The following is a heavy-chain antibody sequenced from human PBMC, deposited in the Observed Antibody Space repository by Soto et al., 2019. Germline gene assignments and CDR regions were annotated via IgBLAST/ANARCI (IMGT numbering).Heavy chain of an antibody. V-gene: IGHV3-33*01. Sequence: GGSLRLSCAASGFTFSSYGMHWVRQAPGKGLEWVAVIWYDGSNKYYADTVKGRFTISRDNSKNTLYLQMNSLRAEDTAVYYCARDPRSYYYMDVWGKGTTVTVSS. CDR1: GFTFSSYG. J-gene: IGHJ6*03. CDR2: IWYDGSNK. CDR3: ARDPRSYYYMDV.